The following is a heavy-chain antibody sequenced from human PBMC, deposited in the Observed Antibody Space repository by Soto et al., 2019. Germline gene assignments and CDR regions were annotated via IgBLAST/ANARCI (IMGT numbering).Heavy chain of an antibody. Sequence: SVKVSCKASGFTFTSSAMQWVRQARGQRLEWIGWIVVGSGNTNYAQKFQERVTITRDMSTSTAYMELSSLRSEDTAVYYCAADLRYCSGGSCYPPPAFHYWGQGTLVTVSS. CDR2: IVVGSGNT. CDR1: GFTFTSSA. D-gene: IGHD2-15*01. CDR3: AADLRYCSGGSCYPPPAFHY. J-gene: IGHJ4*02. V-gene: IGHV1-58*02.